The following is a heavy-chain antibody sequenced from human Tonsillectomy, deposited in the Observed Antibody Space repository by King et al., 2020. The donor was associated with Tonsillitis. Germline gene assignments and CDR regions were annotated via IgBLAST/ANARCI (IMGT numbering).Heavy chain of an antibody. V-gene: IGHV4-39*01. Sequence: QLQESGPGLVKPSETLSLTCKVSGGSISSSSYFWDWIRQPPGKGLEWIGSIYYSGSTYYNPSLKSPVTISVDTSKNQFSLKLSSVTAADTAVYYCARRATGIVVVPATRDAFDIWGQGTMVTVSS. CDR3: ARRATGIVVVPATRDAFDI. CDR1: GGSISSSSYF. J-gene: IGHJ3*02. CDR2: IYYSGST. D-gene: IGHD2-2*01.